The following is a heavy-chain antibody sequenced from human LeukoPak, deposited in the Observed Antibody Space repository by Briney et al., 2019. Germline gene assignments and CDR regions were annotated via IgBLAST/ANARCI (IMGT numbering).Heavy chain of an antibody. CDR2: IYDSGNT. Sequence: SETLSLTCTVSGYSISSGYYWGWIRQPPGKGLEWIGYIYDSGNTNYNPSLKSRVTISVDTSKNQFSLKLSSVTAADTAVYFCARAYRSSWYANWFDPWGQGTLVTVSS. V-gene: IGHV4-38-2*02. CDR1: GYSISSGYY. J-gene: IGHJ5*02. CDR3: ARAYRSSWYANWFDP. D-gene: IGHD6-13*01.